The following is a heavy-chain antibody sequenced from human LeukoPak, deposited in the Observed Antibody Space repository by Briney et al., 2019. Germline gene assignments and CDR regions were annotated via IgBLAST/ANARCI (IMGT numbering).Heavy chain of an antibody. CDR1: GFTFSIYA. D-gene: IGHD5-12*01. J-gene: IGHJ6*02. CDR2: ISSSGSTI. Sequence: GGSLRLSCGGSGFTFSIYAMNWVRQAPGKGLEWVSYISSSGSTIYYADPVQGRFSISRDNAKNSLYLQMSSLRAEDTAVYFCARNAAYSGHDPARDYYYGMDVWGQGTTVTVSS. CDR3: ARNAAYSGHDPARDYYYGMDV. V-gene: IGHV3-48*03.